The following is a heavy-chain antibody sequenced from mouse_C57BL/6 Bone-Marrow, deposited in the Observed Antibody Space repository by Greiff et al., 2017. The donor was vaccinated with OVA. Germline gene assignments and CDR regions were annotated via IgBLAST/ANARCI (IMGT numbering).Heavy chain of an antibody. CDR3: AKLGRMGFAY. D-gene: IGHD4-1*01. Sequence: QVHVKQSGAELVRPGTSVKMSCKASGYTFTNYWIGWAKQRPGHGLEWIGDIYPGGGYTNYNEKFKGKATLTADKSSSTAYMQFSSLTSEDSAIYYCAKLGRMGFAYWGQGTLVTVSA. V-gene: IGHV1-63*01. CDR2: IYPGGGYT. J-gene: IGHJ3*01. CDR1: GYTFTNYW.